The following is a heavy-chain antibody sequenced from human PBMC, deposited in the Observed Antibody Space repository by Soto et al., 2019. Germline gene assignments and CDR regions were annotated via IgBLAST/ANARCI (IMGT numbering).Heavy chain of an antibody. V-gene: IGHV4-30-4*01. CDR1: GGSISSGDYY. Sequence: QVQLQESGPGLVKPSQTLSLTCSVSGGSISSGDYYWSWIRQPPGKGLEWIGYIYYNGGTYYNPSLKSRVIISVDTAKNQFSLKLTSVTAADTAVYYCASIVGAASGWFDPWGQGTLVTLSS. J-gene: IGHJ5*02. D-gene: IGHD1-26*01. CDR3: ASIVGAASGWFDP. CDR2: IYYNGGT.